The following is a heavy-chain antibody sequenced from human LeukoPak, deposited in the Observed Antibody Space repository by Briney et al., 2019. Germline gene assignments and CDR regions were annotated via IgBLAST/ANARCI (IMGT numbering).Heavy chain of an antibody. V-gene: IGHV1-46*01. CDR3: AKDSRYGYRWDYDY. D-gene: IGHD5-18*01. CDR2: INPSVSST. Sequence: ASVKVSCKASGYTFTSYYLHWVRQAPGQGLEWMGMINPSVSSTTYAQKFQGRVTMTRDMSTSTVYMELSSLRFEDTAVYYCAKDSRYGYRWDYDYWGQGTLVTVSS. CDR1: GYTFTSYY. J-gene: IGHJ4*02.